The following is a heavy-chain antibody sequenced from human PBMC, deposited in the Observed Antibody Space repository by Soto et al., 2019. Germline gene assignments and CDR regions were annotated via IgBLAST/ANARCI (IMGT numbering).Heavy chain of an antibody. CDR2: IYTSGST. V-gene: IGHV4-4*07. CDR1: GGSISSHY. Sequence: SETLSLTCTVSGGSISSHYWSWIRQPAGKGLEWIGRIYTSGSTNYNPSLKSRVTMSVDTSKNQFSLKLSSVTAADTAVYYCARGGYCTNGVCRTVYYFDYWGQGTLVTVSS. J-gene: IGHJ4*02. D-gene: IGHD2-8*01. CDR3: ARGGYCTNGVCRTVYYFDY.